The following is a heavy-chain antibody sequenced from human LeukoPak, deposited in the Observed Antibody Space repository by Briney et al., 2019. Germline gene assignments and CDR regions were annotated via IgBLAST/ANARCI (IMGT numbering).Heavy chain of an antibody. CDR1: GFNFSSYS. J-gene: IGHJ6*02. Sequence: PGGSLRLSCVAYGFNFSSYSMNSVRQAPAKGLEWVSPISSRSNYIYYADSVKGRFTISRDNAKNSLYVQMNSLRAEDTAVYYCARIVAAAPYGMDVWGQGTTVTVSS. D-gene: IGHD6-25*01. V-gene: IGHV3-21*01. CDR3: ARIVAAAPYGMDV. CDR2: ISSRSNYI.